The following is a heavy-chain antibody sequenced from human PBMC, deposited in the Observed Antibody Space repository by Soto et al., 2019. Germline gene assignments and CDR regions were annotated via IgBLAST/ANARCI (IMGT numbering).Heavy chain of an antibody. CDR2: INPSGGST. CDR1: GYTFTSYY. CDR3: ARDPLPNAYCISTSCYWLPWFDP. V-gene: IGHV1-46*01. Sequence: ASVKVSCKASGYTFTSYYMHWVRQAPGQGLEWMGIINPSGGSTSYAQKFQGRVTMTRDTSTSTVYMELSSLRAEDTAVYYCARDPLPNAYCISTSCYWLPWFDPWGQGTLVTVSS. J-gene: IGHJ5*02. D-gene: IGHD2-2*01.